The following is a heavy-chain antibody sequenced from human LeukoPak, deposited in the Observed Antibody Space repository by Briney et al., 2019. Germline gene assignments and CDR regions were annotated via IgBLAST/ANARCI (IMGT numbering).Heavy chain of an antibody. V-gene: IGHV3-64D*09. CDR1: GLTFSRYA. CDR2: ISSNGGST. D-gene: IGHD5-12*01. J-gene: IGHJ2*01. CDR3: VKVGYSGSSGYLDL. Sequence: GGSLRLSCSASGLTFSRYAMRWVRHAPGEGLEYVSVISSNGGSTYYADSVKDRFTISRDNSKNTLDLQMSSLRAEDTAVYYCVKVGYSGSSGYLDLWGRGTLVTVSS.